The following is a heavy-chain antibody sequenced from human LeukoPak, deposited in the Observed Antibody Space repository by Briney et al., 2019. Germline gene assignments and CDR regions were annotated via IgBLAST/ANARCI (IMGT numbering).Heavy chain of an antibody. CDR1: GGTFSSYA. J-gene: IGHJ2*01. V-gene: IGHV1-69*13. CDR2: IIPIFGTA. CDR3: ARDQRSVGAGFDL. D-gene: IGHD1-26*01. Sequence: GASVKVSCKASGGTFSSYAISWVRQAPGQGLEWVGGIIPIFGTANYAQKFQGRVTITADESTSTAYMELNSLRAEDTAVYYCARDQRSVGAGFDLWGRGTLVTVSS.